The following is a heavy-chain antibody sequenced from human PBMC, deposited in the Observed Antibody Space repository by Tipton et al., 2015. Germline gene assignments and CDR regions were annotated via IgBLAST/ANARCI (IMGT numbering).Heavy chain of an antibody. CDR1: GGSISSSDYY. V-gene: IGHV4-39*01. Sequence: TLSLTCTVSGGSISSSDYYWVWLRQPPGMGLECIGTIYYSGSTYYNPSLKSRVTISVATSKNQFSLRLNSVTAADTAVYYCARHGAGTTIIDYWGQGSLVTVSS. D-gene: IGHD1-1*01. J-gene: IGHJ4*02. CDR3: ARHGAGTTIIDY. CDR2: IYYSGST.